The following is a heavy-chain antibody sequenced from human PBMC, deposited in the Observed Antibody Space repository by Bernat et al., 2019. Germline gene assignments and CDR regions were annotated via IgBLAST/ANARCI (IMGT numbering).Heavy chain of an antibody. V-gene: IGHV3-21*01. CDR3: ARGPLGEPPHDY. CDR1: GFTFSSYS. Sequence: EVQLVESGGGLVKPGGSLRLSCVGSGFTFSSYSMNWVRQAPGKGLEWVSSISGGSSYIYYADSMKGRFTISRDKAKNSLYLQMDSLRAEDTAVYFCARGPLGEPPHDYWGQGTLVTVSS. J-gene: IGHJ4*02. CDR2: ISGGSSYI. D-gene: IGHD3-10*01.